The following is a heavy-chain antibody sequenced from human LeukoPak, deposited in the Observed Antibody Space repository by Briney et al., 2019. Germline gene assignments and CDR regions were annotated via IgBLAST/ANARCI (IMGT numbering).Heavy chain of an antibody. J-gene: IGHJ4*02. CDR2: IWYDGSNK. Sequence: GGSLRRSCAASGFTFSRHGMHWVRQAPGKGLEWVAVIWYDGSNKYYADSVKGRFTISRDNSKNTLYLQMNSLRVEDTAVYYCARADTFDYWGQGTLVTVSS. D-gene: IGHD5-18*01. CDR1: GFTFSRHG. CDR3: ARADTFDY. V-gene: IGHV3-33*01.